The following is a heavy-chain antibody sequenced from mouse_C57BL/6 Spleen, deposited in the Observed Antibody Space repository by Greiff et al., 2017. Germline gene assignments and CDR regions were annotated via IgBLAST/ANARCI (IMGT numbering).Heavy chain of an antibody. CDR1: GFNIKNTY. V-gene: IGHV14-3*01. CDR3: ARDEGETTVDWFAY. J-gene: IGHJ3*01. Sequence: VQLQQSVAELVRPGASVTLSCTASGFNIKNTYMHWVKQRPEQGLEWIGRIDPANGNTKYDPKFQGKATITADKSSNTAYLQLSSLTSEDAASYYCARDEGETTVDWFAYWGQGTLVTVSA. D-gene: IGHD1-1*01. CDR2: IDPANGNT.